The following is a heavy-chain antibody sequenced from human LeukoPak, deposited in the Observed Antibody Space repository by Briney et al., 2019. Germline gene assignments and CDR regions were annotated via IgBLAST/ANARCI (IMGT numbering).Heavy chain of an antibody. CDR3: AREGYCSSTSCYDNWFDP. J-gene: IGHJ5*02. V-gene: IGHV1-69*04. CDR1: GGTFSSYA. Sequence: SVKVPCKASGGTFSSYAISWVRQAPGQGLEWMGRIIPIFGIANYAQKFQGRVTITADKSTSTAYMELSSLRSEDTAVYYCAREGYCSSTSCYDNWFDPWGQGTLVTVSS. D-gene: IGHD2-2*01. CDR2: IIPIFGIA.